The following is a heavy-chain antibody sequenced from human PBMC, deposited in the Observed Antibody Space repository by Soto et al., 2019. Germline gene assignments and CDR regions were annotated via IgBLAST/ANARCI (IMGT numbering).Heavy chain of an antibody. D-gene: IGHD3-22*01. J-gene: IGHJ4*02. V-gene: IGHV4-31*03. Sequence: PSETLSLTCTVSGGSISSGGYYWSWIRQHPGKGLEWIGYIYYSGSTYYNPSLKSRVTISVDTSKNQFSLKLSSVTAADTAVYYCASASPFFDSSGQLLFDYWGQGTLVTVSS. CDR1: GGSISSGGYY. CDR3: ASASPFFDSSGQLLFDY. CDR2: IYYSGST.